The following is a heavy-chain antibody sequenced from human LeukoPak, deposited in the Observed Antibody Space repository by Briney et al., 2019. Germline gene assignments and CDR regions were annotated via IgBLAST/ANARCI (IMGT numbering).Heavy chain of an antibody. D-gene: IGHD2-15*01. CDR2: INHSGSA. CDR3: ARRWPYCSGGSCYWYFDL. V-gene: IGHV4-34*01. J-gene: IGHJ2*01. Sequence: SETLSLTCAVYGGSFSGYYWSWIRQPPGKGLEWIGEINHSGSANFNPSLKSRATISLDTSENQFSLKLSSVTAADTAVYYCARRWPYCSGGSCYWYFDLWGRGTLVTVSS. CDR1: GGSFSGYY.